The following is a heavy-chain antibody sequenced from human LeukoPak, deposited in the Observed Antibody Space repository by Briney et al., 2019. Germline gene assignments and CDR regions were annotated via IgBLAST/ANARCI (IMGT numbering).Heavy chain of an antibody. CDR1: SGSISRYY. J-gene: IGHJ3*02. V-gene: IGHV4-59*01. CDR3: AGGSCDHEGAFYI. CDR2: IYYSGNT. Sequence: SETLSLTCSVSSGSISRYYGRWMRQPPGKGLEWIGYIYYSGNTNYNPSLRSRVTITVDTSKNQFSLQLSSVTAADTAVYYCAGGSCDHEGAFYIGGQGTMVTVSS. D-gene: IGHD2-15*01.